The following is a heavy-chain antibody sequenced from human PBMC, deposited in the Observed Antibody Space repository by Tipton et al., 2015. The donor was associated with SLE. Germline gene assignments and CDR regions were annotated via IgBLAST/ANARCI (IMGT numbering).Heavy chain of an antibody. CDR2: INHIGST. CDR1: GGSISSSSYY. Sequence: LRLSCTVSGGSISSSSYYRGWIRQPPGKGLEWIGEINHIGSTNYNPSLKSRVTISVDTSKNQFSLKLSSVTAADTAVYYCASRGDWFDPWGQGTLVTVSS. J-gene: IGHJ5*02. D-gene: IGHD3-10*01. CDR3: ASRGDWFDP. V-gene: IGHV4-39*07.